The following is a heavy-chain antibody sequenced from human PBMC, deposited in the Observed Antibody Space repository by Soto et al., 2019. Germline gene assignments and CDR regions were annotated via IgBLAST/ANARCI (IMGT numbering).Heavy chain of an antibody. J-gene: IGHJ4*02. V-gene: IGHV4-30-2*01. D-gene: IGHD2-2*01. Sequence: QLQLQESGSGLVKPSQTLSLTCAVSGGSISSGGYSWSWIRQPPGKGLEWVGYIYHSGSTYYNPSLKSRVTISIDRSKNLFSLKLSSVTAADKAVYYCTRSSSTVTTLDYWGQGTLVTVSS. CDR1: GGSISSGGYS. CDR3: TRSSSTVTTLDY. CDR2: IYHSGST.